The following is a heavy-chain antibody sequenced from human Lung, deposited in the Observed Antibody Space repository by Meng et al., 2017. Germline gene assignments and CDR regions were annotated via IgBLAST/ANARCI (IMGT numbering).Heavy chain of an antibody. J-gene: IGHJ4*02. CDR1: GGSISSYN. CDR3: ARVRGVKTDY. V-gene: IGHV4-59*01. CDR2: ISYSGNT. Sequence: QVELQEAGPGLVKPSESLSLTCTVAGGSISSYNWSWIRQPPGKGLEWIGYISYSGNTNYNPSLKSRVTISVDTSKNQFSLKLSSVTATDTAVYYCARVRGVKTDYWGQGTLVTVSS. D-gene: IGHD3-10*01.